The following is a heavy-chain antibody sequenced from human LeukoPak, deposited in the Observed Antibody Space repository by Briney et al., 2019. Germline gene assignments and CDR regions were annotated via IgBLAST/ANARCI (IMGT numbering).Heavy chain of an antibody. CDR3: ARDFIRGAPDYLGQ. V-gene: IGHV3-30*03. J-gene: IGHJ4*02. D-gene: IGHD3-10*01. CDR2: ISYDGSNK. Sequence: GGSLRLSCAASGFTFSSYGMHWVRQAPGKGLEWVAVISYDGSNKYYADSVKGRFTISRDDSKNTLYLQMDSLRAEDTAVYYCARDFIRGAPDYLGQWGQGTLVTVSS. CDR1: GFTFSSYG.